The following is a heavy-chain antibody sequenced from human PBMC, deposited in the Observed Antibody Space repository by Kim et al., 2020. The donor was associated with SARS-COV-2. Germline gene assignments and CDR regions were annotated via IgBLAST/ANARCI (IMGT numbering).Heavy chain of an antibody. CDR2: IGTAGDT. CDR1: GFTFSSYD. CDR3: ARGVGTTAEGDAFDI. D-gene: IGHD4-17*01. J-gene: IGHJ3*02. Sequence: GGSLRLSCAASGFTFSSYDMHWVRQATGKGLEWVSAIGTAGDTYYPGSVKGRFTISRENAKNSLYLQMNSLRAGDTAVYYCARGVGTTAEGDAFDIWGQGTMVTVSS. V-gene: IGHV3-13*01.